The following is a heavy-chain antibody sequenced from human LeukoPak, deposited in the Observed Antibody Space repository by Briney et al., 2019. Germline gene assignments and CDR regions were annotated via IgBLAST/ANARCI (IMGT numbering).Heavy chain of an antibody. CDR3: AKLKRVGIAPFDD. V-gene: IGHV3-23*01. J-gene: IGHJ4*02. D-gene: IGHD3-10*01. Sequence: PGGSLRLSCAASGFTFSRFAMSWVRQAPRKGLHWVSTISGSGNKTYDADSVKGRFTISRDNSKNTLYLQMTGLRAEDTAVYYCAKLKRVGIAPFDDWGQGTLVTVSS. CDR2: ISGSGNKT. CDR1: GFTFSRFA.